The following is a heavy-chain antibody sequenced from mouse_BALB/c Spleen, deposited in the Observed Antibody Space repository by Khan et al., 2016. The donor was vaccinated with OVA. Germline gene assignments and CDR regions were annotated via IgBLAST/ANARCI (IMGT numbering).Heavy chain of an antibody. Sequence: EVQLVESGGGLVQPGGSRKLSCAASGFTFSSFGMHWVRQAPEKGLEWVAYINSGSSTIYYADPVKGRFTISRDNPKNTLFLQMTSLRSEDTAMYYCARGNGAYWGKGTTRTGSS. J-gene: IGHJ2*01. CDR2: INSGSSTI. CDR3: ARGNGAY. V-gene: IGHV5-17*02. CDR1: GFTFSSFG.